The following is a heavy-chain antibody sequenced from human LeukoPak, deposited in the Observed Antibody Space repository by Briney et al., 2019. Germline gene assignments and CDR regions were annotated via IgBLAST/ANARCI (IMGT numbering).Heavy chain of an antibody. CDR2: IRYDGSNK. CDR3: ARGQGGSSASYFDY. CDR1: GFTFGSYG. D-gene: IGHD1-26*01. Sequence: GGSLRLSCAASGFTFGSYGMHWVRQAPGKGLEWVAFIRYDGSNKYYADSVKGRFTISRDNAKNSLYLQMNSLRAEDTAVYYCARGQGGSSASYFDYWGQGTLVTVSS. V-gene: IGHV3-30*02. J-gene: IGHJ4*02.